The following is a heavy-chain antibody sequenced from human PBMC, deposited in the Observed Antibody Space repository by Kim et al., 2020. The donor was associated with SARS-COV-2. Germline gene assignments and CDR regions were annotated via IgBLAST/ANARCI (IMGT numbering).Heavy chain of an antibody. J-gene: IGHJ6*02. CDR1: GFTVSSNY. V-gene: IGHV3-53*04. D-gene: IGHD3-10*01. CDR3: ARDRLEWFGGGQDYYYYGMDV. CDR2: IYSGGST. Sequence: GGSLRLSCAASGFTVSSNYMSWVRQAPGKGLEWVSVIYSGGSTYYADSVKGRFTISRHNSKNTLYLQMNSLRAEDTAVYYCARDRLEWFGGGQDYYYYGMDVWGQGTTVTVSS.